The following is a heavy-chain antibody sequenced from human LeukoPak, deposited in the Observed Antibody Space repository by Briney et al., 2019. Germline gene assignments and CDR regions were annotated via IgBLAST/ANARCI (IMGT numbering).Heavy chain of an antibody. Sequence: RRSLRLSCAASGFTFSSYGMHWVRQAPGKGLEWVAVIWYDGSNKYYADSVKGRFTISRDNSKNTLYLQMNSLRAEDTAVYYCAKAHPAGYFDYWGQGTLVTVSS. CDR1: GFTFSSYG. D-gene: IGHD6-25*01. CDR2: IWYDGSNK. V-gene: IGHV3-33*06. J-gene: IGHJ4*02. CDR3: AKAHPAGYFDY.